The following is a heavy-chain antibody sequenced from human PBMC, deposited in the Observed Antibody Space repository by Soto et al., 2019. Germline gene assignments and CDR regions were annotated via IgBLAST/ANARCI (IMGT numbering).Heavy chain of an antibody. D-gene: IGHD4-4*01. CDR2: ISYDGQNR. CDR3: ARDRYPNYPADAFDI. V-gene: IGHV3-30*03. J-gene: IGHJ3*02. CDR1: GFAFNGYG. Sequence: QGQLVESGGGVVQPGTSLRLSCGASGFAFNGYGMHWVRQAPGKGLEWVATISYDGQNRYYADSMRGRITISRDNSKNTLGLEMNGLRAEDTGVYYCARDRYPNYPADAFDIWGQGTLVTVSS.